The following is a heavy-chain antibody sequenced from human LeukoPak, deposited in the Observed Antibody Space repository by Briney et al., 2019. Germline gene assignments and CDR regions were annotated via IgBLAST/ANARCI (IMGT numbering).Heavy chain of an antibody. J-gene: IGHJ6*04. CDR3: ARDDGDV. CDR2: INKDGSGK. V-gene: IGHV3-7*01. Sequence: AGGSLRLSCVFSGFTFSNYWMKWVRQAPGKGLEWVASINKDGSGKYSVDSVKDRVTISRDNAKNSLDLQINSLTVEDTAIYYCARDDGDVWGKGTTVTVSS. CDR1: GFTFSNYW.